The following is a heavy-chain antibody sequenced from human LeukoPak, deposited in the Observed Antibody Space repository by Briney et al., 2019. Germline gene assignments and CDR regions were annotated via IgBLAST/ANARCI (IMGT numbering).Heavy chain of an antibody. CDR1: GFTFSSYA. CDR3: ARDALTSGYSSGCHDY. J-gene: IGHJ4*02. CDR2: ISGSGGST. V-gene: IGHV3-23*01. Sequence: GGSLRLSCAASGFTFSSYAMSWVRQAPGKGLEWVSAISGSGGSTYYADSVKGRFTISRDNSKNTLYLQMNSLRAEDTAVYYCARDALTSGYSSGCHDYWGQGTLVTVSS. D-gene: IGHD6-19*01.